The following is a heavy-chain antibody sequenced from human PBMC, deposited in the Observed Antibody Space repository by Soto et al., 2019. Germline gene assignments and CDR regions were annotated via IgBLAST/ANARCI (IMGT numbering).Heavy chain of an antibody. V-gene: IGHV4-30-4*01. D-gene: IGHD3-10*01. CDR1: GGSISSGGYY. J-gene: IGHJ4*02. CDR3: ARVSRGVSHFDC. CDR2: IYYSGST. Sequence: QVQLQESGPGLVKPSQTLSLTCTVSGGSISSGGYYWSWIRQPPGKGLEWIGYIYYSGSTSYNPSLKSRVTIAVDTSKNQFSLKLSSVTAADTAVYYCARVSRGVSHFDCWGQGTLVTVSS.